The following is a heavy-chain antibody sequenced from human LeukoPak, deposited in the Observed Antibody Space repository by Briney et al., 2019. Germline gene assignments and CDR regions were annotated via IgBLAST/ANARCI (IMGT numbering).Heavy chain of an antibody. D-gene: IGHD2-21*01. V-gene: IGHV4-59*01. CDR2: IYYSGST. J-gene: IGHJ5*02. Sequence: SETLSLTCTVSGGSISSYYWSWIRQPPGKGLEWIGYIYYSGSTNYNPSRKSRVTISVDTSKNQFSLKLSSVTAADTAVYYCAREEGYSSPFDPWGQGTLVTVSS. CDR3: AREEGYSSPFDP. CDR1: GGSISSYY.